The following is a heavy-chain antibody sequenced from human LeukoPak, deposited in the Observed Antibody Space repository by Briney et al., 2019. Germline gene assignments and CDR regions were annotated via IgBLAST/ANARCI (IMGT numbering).Heavy chain of an antibody. V-gene: IGHV4-59*01. CDR1: GGSISSYY. D-gene: IGHD3-22*01. CDR2: IYYSGST. Sequence: SETLSLTCTVSGGSISSYYWSWIRQPPGKGLEWIGYIYYSGSTNYNPSLKSRVTISVDTSKNQFSLKLSSVTAADTAVYYCARDISGSTMNLYYYYMDVWGKGTTVTVSS. J-gene: IGHJ6*03. CDR3: ARDISGSTMNLYYYYMDV.